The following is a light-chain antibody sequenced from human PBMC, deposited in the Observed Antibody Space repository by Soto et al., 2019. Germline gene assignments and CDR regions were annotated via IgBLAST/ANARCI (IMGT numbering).Light chain of an antibody. Sequence: DIVMTQSPDSLAVSLGERATINCKSSQSVLYSSNNKNYLAWYQQKPGQPPKLLIYWASTRESGVPDRFSGSGSGTDFTITISSLQAEDVAVYYCPQYYSTPPVFTFGPGTKVDIK. V-gene: IGKV4-1*01. CDR3: PQYYSTPPVFT. J-gene: IGKJ3*01. CDR1: QSVLYSSNNKNY. CDR2: WAS.